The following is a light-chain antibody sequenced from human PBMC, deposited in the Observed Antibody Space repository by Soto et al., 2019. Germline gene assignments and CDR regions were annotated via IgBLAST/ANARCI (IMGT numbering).Light chain of an antibody. CDR2: EVT. J-gene: IGLJ1*01. Sequence: QSVLTQPASVSGSPGQSITISCTGSSSDVGGYNFVSWYQHHPGKAPKLILYEVTTRPSGVSSRFSGSKSGNTASLTISGLXADDEANYYCSSYTSSNTPYIFGTGTKVTVL. CDR3: SSYTSSNTPYI. CDR1: SSDVGGYNF. V-gene: IGLV2-14*01.